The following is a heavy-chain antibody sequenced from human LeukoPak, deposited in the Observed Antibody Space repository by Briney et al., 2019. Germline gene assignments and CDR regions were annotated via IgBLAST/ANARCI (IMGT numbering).Heavy chain of an antibody. CDR3: AKPYYDFWSGYSSHFDY. Sequence: GGSLRLSCAASGFTFSSYAMSWVRQAPGKGLEWVSAISGSGGSTYYADSVKGRFTISRDNSKNTLYLQMNSLRAEDTAVYYCAKPYYDFWSGYSSHFDYWAREPWSPSPQ. J-gene: IGHJ4*02. CDR1: GFTFSSYA. D-gene: IGHD3-3*01. V-gene: IGHV3-23*01. CDR2: ISGSGGST.